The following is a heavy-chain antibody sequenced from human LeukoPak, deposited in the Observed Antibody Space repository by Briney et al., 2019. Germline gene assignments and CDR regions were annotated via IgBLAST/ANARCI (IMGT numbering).Heavy chain of an antibody. Sequence: ASVKVSCKASGGTFSSYAISWVRQAPGQGLEWMGGIIPIFGTANYAQKFQGRVTITADESTSTAYMELSSLRSEDTAVYYCAKIAAAGSEYYFDYWGQGTLVTVSS. CDR1: GGTFSSYA. D-gene: IGHD6-13*01. CDR3: AKIAAAGSEYYFDY. J-gene: IGHJ4*02. V-gene: IGHV1-69*13. CDR2: IIPIFGTA.